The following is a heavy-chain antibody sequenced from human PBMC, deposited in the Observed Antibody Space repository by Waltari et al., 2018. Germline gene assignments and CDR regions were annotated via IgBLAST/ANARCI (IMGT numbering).Heavy chain of an antibody. J-gene: IGHJ6*03. CDR3: ARDGSQTGDYYYYMDV. V-gene: IGHV3-21*01. CDR2: ISSSSSYI. Sequence: EVQLVESGGGLVKPGGSLRLSCAASGFTFSSYSMNWVRQAPGKGLEWVSSISSSSSYIYYADSVKGRFTISRDNAKNSLYLQMNSLRAEDTAVYYCARDGSQTGDYYYYMDVWGKGTTVTVSS. D-gene: IGHD7-27*01. CDR1: GFTFSSYS.